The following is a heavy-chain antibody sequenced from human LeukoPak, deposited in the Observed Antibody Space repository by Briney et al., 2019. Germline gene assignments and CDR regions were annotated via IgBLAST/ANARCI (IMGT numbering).Heavy chain of an antibody. CDR2: ISHTGGSI. J-gene: IGHJ5*02. CDR3: ARDYSSSWGNWFGP. Sequence: PGGSLRLSCVASGFAFSTYPMHWVRQAPGKGLEYVSAISHTGGSIYYANSVKGRFTISRDNSKNTLWLQMGSLRVEDMAVYYCARDYSSSWGNWFGPWGQGTLVTVSS. V-gene: IGHV3-64*01. CDR1: GFAFSTYP. D-gene: IGHD6-13*01.